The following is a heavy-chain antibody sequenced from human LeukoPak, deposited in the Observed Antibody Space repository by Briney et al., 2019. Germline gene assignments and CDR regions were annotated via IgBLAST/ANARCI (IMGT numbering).Heavy chain of an antibody. Sequence: NAGGSLRLSCVVSGLSFSDSYMPWIRQTPGMGLESLAYISGMGHDIYYADSVKGRFTISRDNAKNSLYLQMNSLRPEDTALYYCLTGPRSLPYWGPGTLVTVSS. J-gene: IGHJ4*01. D-gene: IGHD4-23*01. V-gene: IGHV3-11*01. CDR1: GLSFSDSY. CDR3: LTGPRSLPY. CDR2: ISGMGHDI.